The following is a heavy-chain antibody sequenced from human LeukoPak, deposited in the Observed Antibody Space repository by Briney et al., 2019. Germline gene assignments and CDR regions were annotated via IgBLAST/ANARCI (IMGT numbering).Heavy chain of an antibody. V-gene: IGHV3-30*02. D-gene: IGHD6-19*01. CDR1: GFTFSSYG. Sequence: GGSLRLSCAASGFTFSSYGMHWVRQAPGKGLEWVAFIRYDGSNKYYADSVKGRFTISRDNSKDTLYLQMNSLRAEDTALYYCARVGSSGWLYYMDVWGKGTTVTVSS. CDR2: IRYDGSNK. CDR3: ARVGSSGWLYYMDV. J-gene: IGHJ6*03.